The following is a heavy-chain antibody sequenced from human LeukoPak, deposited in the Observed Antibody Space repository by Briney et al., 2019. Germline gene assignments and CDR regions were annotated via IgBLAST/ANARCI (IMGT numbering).Heavy chain of an antibody. CDR1: GGSIGTYY. J-gene: IGHJ4*02. CDR2: IYYNGYT. V-gene: IGHV4-59*01. CDR3: ARDRHWTNDWVFDY. D-gene: IGHD1/OR15-1a*01. Sequence: PSETLSLTCTVSGGSIGTYYWSWIRQPPGKGLEWIGYIYYNGYTDYNPSLKSRVTMSLHTSKNQFSLKLSSVTAADTAVYYCARDRHWTNDWVFDYWGQGTLVTVSS.